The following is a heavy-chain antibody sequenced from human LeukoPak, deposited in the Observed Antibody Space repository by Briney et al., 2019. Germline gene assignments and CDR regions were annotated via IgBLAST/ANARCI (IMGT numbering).Heavy chain of an antibody. D-gene: IGHD4-17*01. J-gene: IGHJ3*02. V-gene: IGHV1-69*06. CDR3: ARGDYGDYLHAFDI. CDR1: GGTFSSYA. CDR2: IIPVFGTA. Sequence: SVKVSCKASGGTFSSYAISWVRQAPGQGLEWMGGIIPVFGTANYAQKFQGRVTITADKSTSTAYMELSSLRSDDTAVYYCARGDYGDYLHAFDIWGQGTMVTVSS.